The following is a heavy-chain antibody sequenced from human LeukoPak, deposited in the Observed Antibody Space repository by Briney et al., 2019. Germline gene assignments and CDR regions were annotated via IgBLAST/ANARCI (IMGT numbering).Heavy chain of an antibody. J-gene: IGHJ4*02. CDR2: IYYSGST. Sequence: PETLSLTCTVSGGSISSSSYYWGWIRQPPGTGLEWIGSIYYSGSTYDNPSLKSRVTISVDTSKKQFSLKLSSVTAADTAVYYCARHKGYFDYWGQGTLVTVSS. CDR3: ARHKGYFDY. CDR1: GGSISSSSYY. V-gene: IGHV4-39*01.